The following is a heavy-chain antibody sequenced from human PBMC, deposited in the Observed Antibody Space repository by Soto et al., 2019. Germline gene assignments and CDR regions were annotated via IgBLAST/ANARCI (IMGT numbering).Heavy chain of an antibody. Sequence: QVQLVQSGAEVKKPGSSVKVSCKASGGTFRSYTISWVRQAPGQGLEWMGRIIPILGIANYAQKFQGRVTITADKSTSTAYMELSRLRSEDTAVYYCATGLVVDYDIDYWGQGTLVTVSS. CDR3: ATGLVVDYDIDY. V-gene: IGHV1-69*02. CDR2: IIPILGIA. CDR1: GGTFRSYT. J-gene: IGHJ4*02. D-gene: IGHD2-15*01.